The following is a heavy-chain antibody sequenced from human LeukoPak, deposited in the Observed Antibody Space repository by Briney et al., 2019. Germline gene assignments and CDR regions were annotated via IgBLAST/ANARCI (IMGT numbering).Heavy chain of an antibody. V-gene: IGHV1-69*05. J-gene: IGHJ4*02. CDR2: IIPIFGTA. Sequence: SVKVSCKASGGTFSSYAISWVRQAPGQGLEWMGGIIPIFGTANYAQKFQGKVTITTDESTSTAHMELSSLRSEDTAVYYCARWLGGSSYYFDYWGQGTLVTVSS. CDR1: GGTFSSYA. D-gene: IGHD6-6*01. CDR3: ARWLGGSSYYFDY.